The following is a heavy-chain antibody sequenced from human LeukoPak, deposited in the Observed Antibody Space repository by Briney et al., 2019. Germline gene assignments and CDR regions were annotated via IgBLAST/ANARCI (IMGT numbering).Heavy chain of an antibody. CDR3: AREGYDDYGDYYFDY. J-gene: IGHJ4*02. D-gene: IGHD4-17*01. CDR2: INPNSGGT. Sequence: GASVKVSCKASGYTFTSYGISWVRQAPGQGLEWMGRINPNSGGTNYAQKFQGRVTMTRDTSISTAYMELSRLRSDDTAVYYCAREGYDDYGDYYFDYWGQGTLVTVSS. CDR1: GYTFTSYG. V-gene: IGHV1-2*06.